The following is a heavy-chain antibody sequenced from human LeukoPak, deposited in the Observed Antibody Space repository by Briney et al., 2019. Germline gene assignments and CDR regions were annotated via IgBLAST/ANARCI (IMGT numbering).Heavy chain of an antibody. Sequence: GGSLRLSCAASGFAFSTYTMHWVRPAPGKGPEGVSVISHDDIHKYLADAVAGRFTHLRDNSKKMLDSVKADDSAIYYCAVDLAHGVPDYCDYWGQGTLVTVSS. CDR2: ISHDDIHK. CDR1: GFAFSTYT. J-gene: IGHJ4*02. V-gene: IGHV3-30*04. D-gene: IGHD2-8*01. CDR3: AVDLAHGVPDYCDY.